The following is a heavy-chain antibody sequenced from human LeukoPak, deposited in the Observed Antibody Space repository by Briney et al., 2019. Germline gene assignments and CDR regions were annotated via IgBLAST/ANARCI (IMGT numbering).Heavy chain of an antibody. D-gene: IGHD3-22*01. Sequence: ASVKVSCKASGGTFSSYAISWVRQAPGQGLEWMGIINPSGGSTSYAQKFQGRVTMTRDTSTSTVYMELSSLRSEDTAVYYCARVPYDTSGYTSFQNWGQGTLVTVSS. J-gene: IGHJ1*01. CDR3: ARVPYDTSGYTSFQN. V-gene: IGHV1-46*01. CDR2: INPSGGST. CDR1: GGTFSSYA.